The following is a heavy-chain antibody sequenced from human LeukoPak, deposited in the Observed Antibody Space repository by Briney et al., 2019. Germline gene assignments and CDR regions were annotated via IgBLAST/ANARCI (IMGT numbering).Heavy chain of an antibody. J-gene: IGHJ5*02. CDR3: ASVTKTALENWFDP. CDR2: ISSSSTYI. V-gene: IGHV3-21*01. D-gene: IGHD1-1*01. CDR1: GFTFSSYT. Sequence: GGSLRLSCEASGFTFSSYTMNWVRQAPGKGLEWVSSISSSSTYIYYADSVKGRFTISRDNAKNSLLLQMNSLRAEDTAVYYCASVTKTALENWFDPWGQGTLVTVSS.